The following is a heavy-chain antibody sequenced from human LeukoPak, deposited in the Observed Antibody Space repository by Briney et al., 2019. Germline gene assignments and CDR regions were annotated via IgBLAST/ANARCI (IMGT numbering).Heavy chain of an antibody. V-gene: IGHV1-2*02. CDR3: AREDCSSTSCYFPFLGWFDS. D-gene: IGHD2-2*01. CDR1: GYTFTGYY. CDR2: INPNSGGT. J-gene: IGHJ5*01. Sequence: ASVKVSCKASGYTFTGYYMHWVRQAPGQGLEWMGWINPNSGGTNYAQKFQGRVTMTRDTSISTAYMELSRLRSDDTAVYYCAREDCSSTSCYFPFLGWFDSWGQGTLVTVSS.